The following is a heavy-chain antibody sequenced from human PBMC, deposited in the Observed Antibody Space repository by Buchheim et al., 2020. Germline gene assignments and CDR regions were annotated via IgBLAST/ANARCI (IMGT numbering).Heavy chain of an antibody. V-gene: IGHV3-23*01. CDR1: GFTFNNYA. J-gene: IGHJ4*02. CDR2: ISGSGSST. CDR3: AKPGVDWSFDS. Sequence: EVQLLESGGGLVQPGGSQRLSCAASGFTFNNYAMNWVRQAPGKGLEWVSGISGSGSSTYYLDSVKGRFTISRDNSKNTLFLQMDSLRAEDTAVYYCAKPGVDWSFDSWGQGTL. D-gene: IGHD3-9*01.